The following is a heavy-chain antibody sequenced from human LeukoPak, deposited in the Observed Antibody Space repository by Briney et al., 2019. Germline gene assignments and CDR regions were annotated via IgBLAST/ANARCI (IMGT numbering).Heavy chain of an antibody. J-gene: IGHJ4*02. Sequence: GGSLRLSCAASGFSVSSNYMGWVRQAPGKGLEWVSLINSGGYSFNADSVKGRFTTSRDNSKNTLYLQMNSLRDEDTAVYYCARDLPPGSSGWYLGYWGQGTLVTVSS. CDR3: ARDLPPGSSGWYLGY. CDR1: GFSVSSNY. CDR2: INSGGYS. V-gene: IGHV3-66*01. D-gene: IGHD6-19*01.